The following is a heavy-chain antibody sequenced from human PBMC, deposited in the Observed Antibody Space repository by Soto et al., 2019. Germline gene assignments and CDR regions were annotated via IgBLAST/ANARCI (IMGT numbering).Heavy chain of an antibody. V-gene: IGHV4-59*01. Sequence: SETLSLTCTVSGGSISSYYWSWIRQPPGKGLEWIGYIYYSGSTNYNPSLKSRVTISVDTSKNQFSLKLSSVTAADTAVYYCARGISQTREENYFDYWGQGTLVTVSS. CDR3: ARGISQTREENYFDY. J-gene: IGHJ4*02. CDR2: IYYSGST. CDR1: GGSISSYY.